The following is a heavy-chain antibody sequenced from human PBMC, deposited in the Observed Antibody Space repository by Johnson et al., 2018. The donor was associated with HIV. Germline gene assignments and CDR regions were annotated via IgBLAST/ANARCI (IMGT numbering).Heavy chain of an antibody. J-gene: IGHJ3*02. V-gene: IGHV3-7*05. CDR1: GFTFSSYW. CDR2: IRQDGGER. D-gene: IGHD3-16*01. Sequence: VQLVESGGGLVQPWGSLRLSCAASGFTFSSYWMTWVRQAPGKGLEWVANIRQDGGERYSVDSVKGRFIISRDKAKNALYLQMNSLRAEDTAVYYCARENGRLGYAFDMWGQGTMVTVSS. CDR3: ARENGRLGYAFDM.